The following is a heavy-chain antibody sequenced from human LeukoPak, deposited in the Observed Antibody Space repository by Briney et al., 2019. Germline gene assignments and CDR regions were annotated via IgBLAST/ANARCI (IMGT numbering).Heavy chain of an antibody. J-gene: IGHJ4*02. D-gene: IGHD3-22*01. Sequence: PGGSLRLSCAASGFTFDDYTMHWVRQAPGKGLEWVSLISWDGGSTYYADSVKGRFTISRDNSKNSLYLQMNSLRAEGTALYYCAKDTRPFYYDSSGYYPMGFDYWGQGTLVTVSS. V-gene: IGHV3-43D*03. CDR1: GFTFDDYT. CDR3: AKDTRPFYYDSSGYYPMGFDY. CDR2: ISWDGGST.